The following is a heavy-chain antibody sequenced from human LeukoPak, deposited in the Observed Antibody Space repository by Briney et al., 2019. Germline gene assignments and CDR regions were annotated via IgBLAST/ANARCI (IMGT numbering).Heavy chain of an antibody. V-gene: IGHV4-34*01. CDR2: INHSGSN. CDR1: GGSFSGYY. J-gene: IGHJ5*02. D-gene: IGHD4/OR15-4a*01. Sequence: PSETLSLTCAVYGGSFSGYYWSWIRQPPGKGREWVGEINHSGSNNYNPSLKSRVTMSVETSKNQFSLNLSSVTAADTAVYYCARLGAVKSDLWGQGTLVTVSS. CDR3: ARLGAVKSDL.